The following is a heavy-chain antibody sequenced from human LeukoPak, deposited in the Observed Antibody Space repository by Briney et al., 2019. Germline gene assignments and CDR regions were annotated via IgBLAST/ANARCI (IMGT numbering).Heavy chain of an antibody. D-gene: IGHD4-11*01. V-gene: IGHV1-2*02. CDR2: INPNSGGT. J-gene: IGHJ5*02. CDR1: GYTFTVYY. Sequence: ASVKVSCKASGYTFTVYYMHWVRQAPGQGLEWMGWINPNSGGTNYAQKFQGRVTMTRDTSISTAYMELSRLRSDDTAVYYCARDYSNYEGRFDPCGQGTLVTVSS. CDR3: ARDYSNYEGRFDP.